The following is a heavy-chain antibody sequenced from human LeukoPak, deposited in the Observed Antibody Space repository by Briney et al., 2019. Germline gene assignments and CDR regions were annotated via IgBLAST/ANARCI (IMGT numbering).Heavy chain of an antibody. CDR3: ARDSLGYSSALAAFDI. CDR1: GYTFTNYY. J-gene: IGHJ3*02. D-gene: IGHD6-19*01. V-gene: IGHV1-46*01. CDR2: INPSGGST. Sequence: ASVKVSCKASGYTFTNYYIYWVRQAPGQGLEWMGLINPSGGSTSYVQKFQGRVTMTRDTSASTVHMELSSLRSEDTAVYYCARDSLGYSSALAAFDIWGQGTMVTVSS.